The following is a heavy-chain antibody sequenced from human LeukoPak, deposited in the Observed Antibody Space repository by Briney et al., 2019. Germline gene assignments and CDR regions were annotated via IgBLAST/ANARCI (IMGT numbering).Heavy chain of an antibody. CDR3: ARAPRGSSTWYIVY. V-gene: IGHV1-18*01. Sequence: ASVKVSCKDSGYTFNSYGISWVRQAPGQGLEWVGLINPYNGNANHAQKFQGRVNITTGTSTTTACMALRSLGSDDTAVYYCARAPRGSSTWYIVYWGQGTLVTVSS. J-gene: IGHJ4*02. D-gene: IGHD6-13*01. CDR2: INPYNGNA. CDR1: GYTFNSYG.